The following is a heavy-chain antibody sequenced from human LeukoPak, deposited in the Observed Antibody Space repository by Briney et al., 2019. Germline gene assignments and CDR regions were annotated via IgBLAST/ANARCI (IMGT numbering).Heavy chain of an antibody. CDR3: ASRTAAGNFDY. CDR1: GGTFSSYA. CDR2: IIPILGIA. Sequence: SVKVPCKASGGTFSSYAISWVPQAPGQGLEWMGRIIPILGIANYAQKFQGRVTITADKSTSTAYMELSSLRSEDTAVYYCASRTAAGNFDYWGQGTLVTVSS. D-gene: IGHD6-13*01. J-gene: IGHJ4*02. V-gene: IGHV1-69*04.